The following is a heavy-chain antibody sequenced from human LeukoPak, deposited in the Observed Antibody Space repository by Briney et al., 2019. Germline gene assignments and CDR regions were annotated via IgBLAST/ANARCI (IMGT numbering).Heavy chain of an antibody. CDR2: IYYSGST. Sequence: SETLSLTCTVSGGSISSYYWSWIRQPPGKGLEWIGYIYYSGSTNYNPSLKSRVTISVDTSENQFSLKLSSVTAADTAVYYCARVQVRSYDILTGYYSGDYFDYWGQGSLVTVS. CDR3: ARVQVRSYDILTGYYSGDYFDY. CDR1: GGSISSYY. J-gene: IGHJ4*02. D-gene: IGHD3-9*01. V-gene: IGHV4-59*01.